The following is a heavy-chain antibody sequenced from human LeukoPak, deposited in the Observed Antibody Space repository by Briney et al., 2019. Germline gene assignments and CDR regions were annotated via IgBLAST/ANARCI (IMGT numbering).Heavy chain of an antibody. Sequence: SVKVSCKASGGTFSSYAISWVRQAPGQGLEWMGGIIPIFGTANYAQKFQGGVTITADESTSTAYMELSSLRSEDTAVYYCARSITIFGVAGPFDPWGRGTLVTVSS. CDR3: ARSITIFGVAGPFDP. CDR1: GGTFSSYA. V-gene: IGHV1-69*13. J-gene: IGHJ5*02. CDR2: IIPIFGTA. D-gene: IGHD3-3*01.